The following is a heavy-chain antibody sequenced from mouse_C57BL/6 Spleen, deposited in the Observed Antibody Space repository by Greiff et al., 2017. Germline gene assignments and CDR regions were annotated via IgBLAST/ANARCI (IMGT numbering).Heavy chain of an antibody. V-gene: IGHV7-3*01. CDR3: ARYSYYGNYVYFDV. CDR2: FRNKANGHTT. J-gene: IGHJ1*03. CDR1: GFTFTDYY. Sequence: DVKLVEPGGGLVQPGGSLSFSCAASGFTFTDYYMSWVRQPPGKALEWLGFFRNKANGHTTEYSASVKGRFTISRDNSQSNLYLQMYALSAEDCATYYCARYSYYGNYVYFDVWGTGTTVTVSS. D-gene: IGHD2-1*01.